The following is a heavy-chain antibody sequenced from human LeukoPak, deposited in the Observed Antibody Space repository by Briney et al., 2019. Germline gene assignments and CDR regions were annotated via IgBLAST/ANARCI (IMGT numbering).Heavy chain of an antibody. CDR3: ARGSDGIGL. J-gene: IGHJ5*02. CDR1: GFTFSSYA. CDR2: ISYDGSNK. Sequence: PGGSLRLSCAASGFTFSSYAMHWVRQAPGKGLEWVAVISYDGSNKYYADSVKGRFTISRDNAKNSLYLQMNSLRAEDTAVYYCARGSDGIGLWGQGTLVTVSS. V-gene: IGHV3-30*04. D-gene: IGHD5-24*01.